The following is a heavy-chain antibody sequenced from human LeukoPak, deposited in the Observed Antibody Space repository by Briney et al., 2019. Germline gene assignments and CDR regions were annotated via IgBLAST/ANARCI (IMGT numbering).Heavy chain of an antibody. CDR3: ARGDYDSSGYYYDQYYFDY. CDR2: IYYSGST. Sequence: SETLSLTCTVSGGSISSYYWSWIRQPPGKGLEWIGYIYYSGSTNYNPSLKSRVTISVDTSMNQFSLKLSSVTAADTAVYYCARGDYDSSGYYYDQYYFDYWGQGTLVTVSS. D-gene: IGHD3-22*01. CDR1: GGSISSYY. J-gene: IGHJ4*02. V-gene: IGHV4-59*12.